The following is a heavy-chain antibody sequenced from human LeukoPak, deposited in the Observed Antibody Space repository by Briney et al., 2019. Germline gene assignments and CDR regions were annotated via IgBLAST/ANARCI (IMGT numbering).Heavy chain of an antibody. Sequence: GGSLRLSCAASGLTFNTYAMHWVRQAPGKGLEWVAVISYDGSKKFYADSVKGRFTISRDKLNDMLYLQMSSLRDDDTGVYYCTRSGRGAFFKAYFDYWGQGTLVTVSS. J-gene: IGHJ4*02. D-gene: IGHD2/OR15-2a*01. V-gene: IGHV3-30*07. CDR3: TRSGRGAFFKAYFDY. CDR1: GLTFNTYA. CDR2: ISYDGSKK.